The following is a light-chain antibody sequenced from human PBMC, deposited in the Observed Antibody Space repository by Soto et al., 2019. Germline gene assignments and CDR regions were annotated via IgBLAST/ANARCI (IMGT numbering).Light chain of an antibody. V-gene: IGLV2-14*01. CDR2: DVS. J-gene: IGLJ1*01. CDR1: SSDVGGYNS. Sequence: QSALTQPASVSGSPGQSITISCTGTSSDVGGYNSVSWYQQYPGKAPKLMIHDVSNRPSGVSNRFSGSKSGNTASLTISGRQAEDEADYYCSSYTSSSSYVFGSGTKLTVL. CDR3: SSYTSSSSYV.